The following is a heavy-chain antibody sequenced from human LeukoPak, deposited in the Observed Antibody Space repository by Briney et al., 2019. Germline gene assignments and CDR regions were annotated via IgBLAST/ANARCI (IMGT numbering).Heavy chain of an antibody. D-gene: IGHD3-16*02. CDR2: ISGSGGST. Sequence: GGSLRLSCAASGFTFSSYAMSWVRQAPGKGLEWVSGISGSGGSTYYADSVKGRFTVSRDNSRNTLYLQLISLTAEDTAVYYCAKAVITFGGVIQAYDYWGQGTLVTVSS. CDR1: GFTFSSYA. J-gene: IGHJ4*02. V-gene: IGHV3-23*01. CDR3: AKAVITFGGVIQAYDY.